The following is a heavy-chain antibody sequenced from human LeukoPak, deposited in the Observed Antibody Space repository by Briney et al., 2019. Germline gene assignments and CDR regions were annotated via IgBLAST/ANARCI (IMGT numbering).Heavy chain of an antibody. J-gene: IGHJ4*02. CDR2: IYPGDSDT. CDR3: ARHLAPLVEREAFDY. Sequence: GESLKISCKGSGYSFTSYWIGLVRQMPGKGLEWMGIIYPGDSDTRYSPSFQGQVTISADKSISTAYLQWSSLKASDTAMYYCARHLAPLVEREAFDYWGQGTLVTVSS. CDR1: GYSFTSYW. D-gene: IGHD5-24*01. V-gene: IGHV5-51*01.